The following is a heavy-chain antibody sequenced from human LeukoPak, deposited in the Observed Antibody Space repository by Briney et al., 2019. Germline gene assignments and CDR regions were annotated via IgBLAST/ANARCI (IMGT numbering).Heavy chain of an antibody. Sequence: SVRVSCKASGGTLSSYTISWVRQAPGQGLEWMGRIIPILGIANYAQKFQGRVTITADKSTSTAYMELSSLRSEDTAVYYCAREDAYYDILTGYYTLYYFDYWGQGTLVTVSS. CDR2: IIPILGIA. CDR3: AREDAYYDILTGYYTLYYFDY. V-gene: IGHV1-69*04. CDR1: GGTLSSYT. J-gene: IGHJ4*02. D-gene: IGHD3-9*01.